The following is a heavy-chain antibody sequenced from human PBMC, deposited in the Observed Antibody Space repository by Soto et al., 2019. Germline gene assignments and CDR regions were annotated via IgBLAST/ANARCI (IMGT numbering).Heavy chain of an antibody. CDR1: GYNITSYW. CDR3: ARRLYSRFSYYGMDV. D-gene: IGHD6-13*01. Sequence: PGVSMKVSWKGSGYNITSYWSGWVRQMPGKGLEWMGIIYPGDSDTRYSPSFQGQVTISADKSISTAYLQWSSLKASDTAMYYCARRLYSRFSYYGMDVWGQGTTVTVSS. V-gene: IGHV5-51*01. CDR2: IYPGDSDT. J-gene: IGHJ6*02.